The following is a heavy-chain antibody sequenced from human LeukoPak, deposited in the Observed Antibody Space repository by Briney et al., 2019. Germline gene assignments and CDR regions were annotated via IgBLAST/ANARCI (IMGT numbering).Heavy chain of an antibody. J-gene: IGHJ4*02. D-gene: IGHD4-17*01. CDR2: IIPIFGTA. Sequence: GAAVQVSFKSSGGTFSSYAISWVRQAPGQGLEWMGRIIPIFGTANNAQKFQGRGTFTTKEYTRTAYKELSSLRTEDTAVYYCARDRLPYGDELYFDYWGQGTLVTVSS. V-gene: IGHV1-69*05. CDR1: GGTFSSYA. CDR3: ARDRLPYGDELYFDY.